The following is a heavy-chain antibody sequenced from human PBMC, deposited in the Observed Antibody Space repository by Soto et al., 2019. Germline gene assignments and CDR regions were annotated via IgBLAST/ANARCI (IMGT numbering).Heavy chain of an antibody. D-gene: IGHD6-19*01. Sequence: SETLSLTCTVSDDSFRGAEYYWSWIRQPLGKGPEWIGYTYYNGDTKYNPALRSRVTVSEDTSKNQFSLRLYSVTAADTAVYFCAKGPAYIDGWRTFDLWGRGILVTVSS. CDR3: AKGPAYIDGWRTFDL. CDR1: DDSFRGAEYY. CDR2: TYYNGDT. J-gene: IGHJ4*02. V-gene: IGHV4-61*08.